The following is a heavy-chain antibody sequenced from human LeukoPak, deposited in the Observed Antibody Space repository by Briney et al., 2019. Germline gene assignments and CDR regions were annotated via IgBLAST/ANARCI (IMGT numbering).Heavy chain of an antibody. J-gene: IGHJ4*02. Sequence: GVSLRLSCATSGFTFTDYYMTWIRQAPGKGLEWISYISVSGTTMYYADSVRGRFTLSRDNAKNSLYLQMNSLRAEDTAVYYCARDPAAAGTWIDYWGQGTLVTVSS. V-gene: IGHV3-11*04. CDR1: GFTFTDYY. CDR3: ARDPAAAGTWIDY. CDR2: ISVSGTTM. D-gene: IGHD6-13*01.